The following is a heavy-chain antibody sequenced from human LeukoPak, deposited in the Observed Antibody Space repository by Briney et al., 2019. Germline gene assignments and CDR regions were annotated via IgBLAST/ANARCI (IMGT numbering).Heavy chain of an antibody. Sequence: PGGALRLSCASSGFTFIDYYMSSIRQAPGKGVEGVSYISSSCSTIYYADSLKGRFTISSHNANNSQYLKMNSLSDEETAVYYCARDLTLYPCIFDYWGQGTLVTVSS. J-gene: IGHJ4*02. CDR1: GFTFIDYY. V-gene: IGHV3-11*01. CDR2: ISSSCSTI. D-gene: IGHD3-10*02. CDR3: ARDLTLYPCIFDY.